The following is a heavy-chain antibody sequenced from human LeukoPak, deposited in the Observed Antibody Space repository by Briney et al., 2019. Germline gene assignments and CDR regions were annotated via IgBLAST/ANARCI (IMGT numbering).Heavy chain of an antibody. CDR1: GFSFSIYS. CDR3: AKDSAVFYGMDV. J-gene: IGHJ6*02. Sequence: GGSLRLSCAASGFSFSIYSLNWVRQAPGKGLEWVSYISHTGSTVSYADSVKGRFTISRDNAKNSLYLQMNSLRAEDTALYYCAKDSAVFYGMDVWGQGTTVTVS. V-gene: IGHV3-48*04. CDR2: ISHTGSTV. D-gene: IGHD1-14*01.